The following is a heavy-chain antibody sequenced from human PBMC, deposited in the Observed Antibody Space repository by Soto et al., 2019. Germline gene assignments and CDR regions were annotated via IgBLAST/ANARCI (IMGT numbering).Heavy chain of an antibody. CDR1: GFTFSSYS. V-gene: IGHV3-21*01. CDR3: ARAGSIVVVTAGIFDY. CDR2: ISSSSSYI. J-gene: IGHJ4*02. D-gene: IGHD2-21*02. Sequence: GGSLRLSCAASGFTFSSYSMNWVRQAPGKGLEWVSSISSSSSYIYYADSVKGRFTISRDNAKNSLYLQMNSLRAEDTAVYYCARAGSIVVVTAGIFDYWGQGTLVTVSS.